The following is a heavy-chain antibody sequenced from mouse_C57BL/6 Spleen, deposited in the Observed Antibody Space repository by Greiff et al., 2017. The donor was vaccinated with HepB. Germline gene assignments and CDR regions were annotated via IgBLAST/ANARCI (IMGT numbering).Heavy chain of an antibody. CDR3: ARVGTVVATYYYAMDY. J-gene: IGHJ4*01. D-gene: IGHD1-1*01. CDR2: INPGSGGT. CDR1: GYAFTNYL. Sequence: VQLQQSGAELVRPGTSVKVSCKASGYAFTNYLIEWVKQRPGQGLEWIGVINPGSGGTNYNEKFKGKATLTADKSSSTAYMQLSSLTSEDSAVYVCARVGTVVATYYYAMDYWGQGTSVTVSS. V-gene: IGHV1-54*01.